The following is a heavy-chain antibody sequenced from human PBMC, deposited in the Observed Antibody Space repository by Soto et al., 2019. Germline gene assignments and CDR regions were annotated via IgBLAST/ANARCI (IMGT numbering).Heavy chain of an antibody. CDR1: GGSISSGGYY. V-gene: IGHV4-31*03. CDR2: IYYSGST. J-gene: IGHJ3*02. D-gene: IGHD4-17*01. Sequence: SETLSLTCTVSGGSISSGGYYWSWIRQHPGKGLEWIGYIYYSGSTYYNPSLKSRVTISVDTSKNQFSLKLSSVTAADTAVYYCARDKGTTVTTLGAFDIWGQGTMVTVSS. CDR3: ARDKGTTVTTLGAFDI.